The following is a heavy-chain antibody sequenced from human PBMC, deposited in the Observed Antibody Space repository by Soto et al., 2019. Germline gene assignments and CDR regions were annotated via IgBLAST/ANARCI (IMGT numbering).Heavy chain of an antibody. CDR3: TSHRRSEYYDFWSGYSDFDY. Sequence: GGSLRLSCAASGFTFSNAWMSWVRQAPGKGLEWVGRIKSKTDGGTTDYAAPVKGRFTISRDDSKNTLYLQTNSLKTEDTAVYYCTSHRRSEYYDFWSGYSDFDYWGQGTLVTVS. D-gene: IGHD3-3*01. CDR2: IKSKTDGGTT. CDR1: GFTFSNAW. J-gene: IGHJ4*02. V-gene: IGHV3-15*01.